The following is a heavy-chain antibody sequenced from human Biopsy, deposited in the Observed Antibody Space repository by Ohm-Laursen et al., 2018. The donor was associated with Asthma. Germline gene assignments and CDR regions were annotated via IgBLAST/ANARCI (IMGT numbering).Heavy chain of an antibody. CDR2: IYYSGTT. D-gene: IGHD6-13*01. J-gene: IGHJ6*02. CDR1: SGSGGYMRSGNYY. Sequence: ETLSLTCSLSSGSGGYMRSGNYYWGRIRQPPGKGLEWIGSIYYSGTTYYNPSLESRVTVSADTSKNQFSLKLTSVTAADTAVYYCVRGSSSWHHGPFHYYYGLDVWGQGTTATVSS. CDR3: VRGSSSWHHGPFHYYYGLDV. V-gene: IGHV4-39*01.